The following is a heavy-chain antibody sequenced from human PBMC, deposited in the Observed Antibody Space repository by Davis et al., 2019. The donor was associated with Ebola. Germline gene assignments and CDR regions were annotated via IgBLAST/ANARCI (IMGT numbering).Heavy chain of an antibody. Sequence: GGSLRLSCAASGFTFSDYYMSWIRQAPGKGLEWVSYISSSSSYTNYADSVKGRFTISRDNAKNSLYLQMNSLRAEDTAVYYCAREAYDFWSGYHYYYYGMDVWGQGTTVTVSS. V-gene: IGHV3-11*06. CDR1: GFTFSDYY. J-gene: IGHJ6*02. CDR3: AREAYDFWSGYHYYYYGMDV. CDR2: ISSSSSYT. D-gene: IGHD3-3*01.